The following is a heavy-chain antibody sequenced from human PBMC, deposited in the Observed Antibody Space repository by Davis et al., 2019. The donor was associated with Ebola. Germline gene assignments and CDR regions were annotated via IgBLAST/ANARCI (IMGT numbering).Heavy chain of an antibody. J-gene: IGHJ6*03. CDR3: AKDTQPMDYYYYYMDV. V-gene: IGHV3-11*04. CDR1: GFTFSDYY. D-gene: IGHD1-14*01. CDR2: ISSSGSTI. Sequence: PGGSLRLSCAASGFTFSDYYMSWIRQAPGKGLEWVSYISSSGSTIFYADSVKGRFTISRDNSKNTLYLQMNSLRAEDTAVYYCAKDTQPMDYYYYYMDVWGEGTTVTVSS.